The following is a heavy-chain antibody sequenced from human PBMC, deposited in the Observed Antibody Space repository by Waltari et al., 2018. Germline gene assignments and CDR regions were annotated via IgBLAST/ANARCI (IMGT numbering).Heavy chain of an antibody. Sequence: EVQLVESGGGLVQPGGSLRPSCAASGFTFSRFWMCWVRQAPGKGLEWVANIKQDGSEKYYVDSVKGRFTISRDNAKNSLYLQMNSLRAEDTAVYYCARDGPTITTPHRWGQGTLVTVSS. D-gene: IGHD3-22*01. V-gene: IGHV3-7*01. CDR2: IKQDGSEK. CDR3: ARDGPTITTPHR. J-gene: IGHJ4*02. CDR1: GFTFSRFW.